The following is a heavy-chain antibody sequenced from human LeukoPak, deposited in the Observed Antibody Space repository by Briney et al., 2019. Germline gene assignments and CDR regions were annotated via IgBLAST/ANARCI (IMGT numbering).Heavy chain of an antibody. J-gene: IGHJ4*02. D-gene: IGHD3-22*01. V-gene: IGHV3-48*03. Sequence: PGGSLRLSCAASGFSLTTYPMNWIRQVPGKGLEWVSHISSDGNTEYYADSVRVRFTMSRDNAKNSLDLHMNSLRTEDTAVYYCYSMIVVEIRVINDYWGQGTLVTVSS. CDR2: ISSDGNTE. CDR1: GFSLTTYP. CDR3: YSMIVVEIRVINDY.